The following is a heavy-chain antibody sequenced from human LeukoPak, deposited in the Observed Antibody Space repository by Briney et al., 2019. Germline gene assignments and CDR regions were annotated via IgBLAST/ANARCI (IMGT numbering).Heavy chain of an antibody. CDR1: GFTFSSYW. D-gene: IGHD1-26*01. CDR3: ARRYSGSYFLWYYYGMDV. Sequence: GGSLRLSCAASGFTFSSYWMSWVRQAPGKGLEWVANIKQDGSEKYYVDSVKGRFTISRDNAKNSRYLQMNSLRAEDTAVYYCARRYSGSYFLWYYYGMDVWGQGTTVTVSS. CDR2: IKQDGSEK. V-gene: IGHV3-7*01. J-gene: IGHJ6*02.